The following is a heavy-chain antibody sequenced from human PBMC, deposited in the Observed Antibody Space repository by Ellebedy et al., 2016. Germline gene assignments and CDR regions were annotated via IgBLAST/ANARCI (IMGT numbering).Heavy chain of an antibody. J-gene: IGHJ4*02. V-gene: IGHV3-11*01. CDR1: GFTFSDYY. CDR3: TRDPRHLDY. Sequence: GESLKISCAASGFTFSDYYMTWMRQAPGKGPECVSYISSSGAVISYADSVKGRFTISRDNVRNSLYLQMNSLRAEDTAVYYCTRDPRHLDYWGQGTLVTVSS. CDR2: ISSSGAVI.